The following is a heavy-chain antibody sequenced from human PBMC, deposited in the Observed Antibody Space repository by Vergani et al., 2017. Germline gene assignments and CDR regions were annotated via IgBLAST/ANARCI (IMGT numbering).Heavy chain of an antibody. CDR1: GFTFSSYA. D-gene: IGHD4-17*01. J-gene: IGHJ4*02. CDR2: ISYDGSNK. CDR3: ARAPWATVTTGAWLDY. V-gene: IGHV3-30*04. Sequence: VQLVESGGGLVQPGRSLRLSCAASGFTFSSYAMHWVRQAPGKGLEWVAVISYDGSNKYYADSVKGRFTISRDNSKNTLYLQMNSLRAEDTAVYYCARAPWATVTTGAWLDYWGQGTLVTVSS.